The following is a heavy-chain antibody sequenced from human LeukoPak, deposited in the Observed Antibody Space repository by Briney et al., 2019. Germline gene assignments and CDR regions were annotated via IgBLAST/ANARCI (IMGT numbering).Heavy chain of an antibody. CDR1: GFTFSSYE. V-gene: IGHV3-48*03. CDR2: ISSSGSTI. Sequence: GGSLRLSCAASGFTFSSYEMNWVRQAPGKGREWIAYISSSGSTIYYADSVKGRFTISRDNANHSLYLQMNGLRAEDTAVYYCARTTTMDTLGHWGQGTMVTVTS. CDR3: ARTTTMDTLGH. J-gene: IGHJ5*02. D-gene: IGHD5-18*01.